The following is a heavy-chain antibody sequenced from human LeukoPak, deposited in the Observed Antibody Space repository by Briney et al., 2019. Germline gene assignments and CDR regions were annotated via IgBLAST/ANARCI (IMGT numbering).Heavy chain of an antibody. D-gene: IGHD3-22*01. Sequence: GESLKISCKGPGYSFTSYWIGWVRQMPGKGLEWMGIIYPGDSDTRYSPSFQGQVTISADKSISTAYLQWSSLKASDTAMYYCARQYYDSSGYYYLGGYYFDYWGQGTLVTVSS. CDR1: GYSFTSYW. CDR2: IYPGDSDT. J-gene: IGHJ4*02. V-gene: IGHV5-51*01. CDR3: ARQYYDSSGYYYLGGYYFDY.